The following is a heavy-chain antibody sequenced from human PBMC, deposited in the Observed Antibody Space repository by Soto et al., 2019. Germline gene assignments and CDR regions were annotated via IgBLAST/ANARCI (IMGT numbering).Heavy chain of an antibody. D-gene: IGHD2-21*02. CDR2: INPNSGGT. CDR3: ARVTVIVVTATPGYFDY. J-gene: IGHJ4*02. CDR1: GYTFTSYY. Sequence: ASVKVSCKASGYTFTSYYMHWVRQAPGQGLEWMGWINPNSGGTNYAQKFQGRVTMTRDTSISTAYMELSRLRSDDTAVYYCARVTVIVVTATPGYFDYWGQGTLVTVSS. V-gene: IGHV1-2*02.